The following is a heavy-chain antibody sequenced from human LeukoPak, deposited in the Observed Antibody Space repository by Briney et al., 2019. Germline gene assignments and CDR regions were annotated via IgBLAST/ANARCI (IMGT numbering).Heavy chain of an antibody. J-gene: IGHJ5*02. CDR3: ARWGAAAALGWFDP. D-gene: IGHD6-13*01. CDR2: IYYSGST. V-gene: IGHV4-59*01. Sequence: SETLSLTCTVSGGSISSYYWSWIRQPPGKGLEWIGYIYYSGSTNYNPSLKSRVTISVDTSKNQFSLKLSSVTAADTAVYYCARWGAAAALGWFDPWGQGTLVTVSS. CDR1: GGSISSYY.